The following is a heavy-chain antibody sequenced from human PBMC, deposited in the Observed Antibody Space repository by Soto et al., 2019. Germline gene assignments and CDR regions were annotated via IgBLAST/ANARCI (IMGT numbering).Heavy chain of an antibody. CDR1: GGTSSNYV. J-gene: IGHJ6*02. CDR2: IIPIFGTP. Sequence: GASVKVSCKAPGGTSSNYVISWVRQAPGQGLEWMGGIIPIFGTPIYAQKFQGRVTITADDSTSTAYLELSSLRSEDTAVYYCARDGYYGMDVWGQGTTVTVSS. V-gene: IGHV1-69*13. CDR3: ARDGYYGMDV.